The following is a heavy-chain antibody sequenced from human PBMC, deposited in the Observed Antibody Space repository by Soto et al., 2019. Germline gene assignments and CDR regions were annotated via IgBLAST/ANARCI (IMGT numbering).Heavy chain of an antibody. CDR1: DDSIGRSNYF. J-gene: IGHJ4*02. V-gene: IGHV4-39*01. CDR2: ILYSGNT. D-gene: IGHD6-19*01. CDR3: ARHLYSGDSSGSFGY. Sequence: QLQLQESGPGLVKPSETLSLTCTVSDDSIGRSNYFWGWIRHPPEKGLEWIGNILYSGNTHYNPSLKRRVTISLDTSNHRFSLRVSSVTAADTAVYYCARHLYSGDSSGSFGYWGPGALVIVSS.